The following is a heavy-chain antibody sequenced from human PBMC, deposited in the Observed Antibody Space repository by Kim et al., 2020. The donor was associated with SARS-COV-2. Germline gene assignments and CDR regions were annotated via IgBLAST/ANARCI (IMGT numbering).Heavy chain of an antibody. V-gene: IGHV4-59*13. Sequence: SETLSLTCTVSGGSISSYYWSWIRQPPGKGLEWIGYIYYSGSTNYNPSLKSRVTISVDTSKNQFSLKLSSVTAADTAVYYCARVRAPMVRGVPRYYYYGMDVWGQGTTVTVSS. CDR2: IYYSGST. CDR1: GGSISSYY. D-gene: IGHD3-10*01. CDR3: ARVRAPMVRGVPRYYYYGMDV. J-gene: IGHJ6*02.